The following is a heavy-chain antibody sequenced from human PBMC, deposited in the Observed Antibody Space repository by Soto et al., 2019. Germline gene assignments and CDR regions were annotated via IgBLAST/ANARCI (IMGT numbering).Heavy chain of an antibody. CDR1: GYSISSGYY. J-gene: IGHJ6*02. Sequence: SETLSLTCAVSGYSISSGYYWGWIRQPPGKGLEWIGSIYHSGSTYYNPSLKRRVTISVDTSKNRFSLKLSSVTAADTAVYYCARGPYGDSYYYYYGMDVWGQGTTVTVSS. CDR3: ARGPYGDSYYYYYGMDV. V-gene: IGHV4-38-2*01. CDR2: IYHSGST. D-gene: IGHD4-17*01.